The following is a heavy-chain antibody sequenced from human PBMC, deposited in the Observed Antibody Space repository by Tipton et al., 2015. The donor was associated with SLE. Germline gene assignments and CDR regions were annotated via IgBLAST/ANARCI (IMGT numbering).Heavy chain of an antibody. J-gene: IGHJ4*02. Sequence: TLSLTCTVSGGSISSGDYYCIWIRQPPGKGLEWIGSIYYRGSPYYNPSLKSRLSISLDRSNNQFSLKLSSMTAADTAVYHCARGYYESNGYYSFDYWGPGALVTVSS. CDR1: GGSISSGDYY. CDR3: ARGYYESNGYYSFDY. CDR2: IYYRGSP. D-gene: IGHD3-22*01. V-gene: IGHV4-39*07.